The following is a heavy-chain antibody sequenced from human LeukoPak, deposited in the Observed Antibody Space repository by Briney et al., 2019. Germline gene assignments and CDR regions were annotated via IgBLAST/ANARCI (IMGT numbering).Heavy chain of an antibody. J-gene: IGHJ4*02. CDR3: ATGSGWYYFDY. Sequence: GASMKVSCKVSGYTLTELYMHWVRQPPGKGLEWMGGIDPEDGETIYALKFQGKVTMTEDTSTNAAYMELSSLRSEDTAVYYCATGSGWYYFDYWGQATLVTVSS. CDR1: GYTLTELY. CDR2: IDPEDGET. V-gene: IGHV1-24*01. D-gene: IGHD3-22*01.